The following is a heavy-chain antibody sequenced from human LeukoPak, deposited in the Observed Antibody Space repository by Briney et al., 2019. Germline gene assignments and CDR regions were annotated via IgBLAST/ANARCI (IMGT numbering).Heavy chain of an antibody. CDR1: GFTFSSYS. Sequence: PGGSLRLSCAASGFTFSSYSMNWVRQAPGKGLEWLSFINSGSTIIYYADSVKGRFTISRDNAKNSLYLQMNSLRVEDTAVYYCARAGFGRYGMDVRGHGTTVTVSS. CDR2: INSGSTII. D-gene: IGHD3-10*01. V-gene: IGHV3-48*01. CDR3: ARAGFGRYGMDV. J-gene: IGHJ6*02.